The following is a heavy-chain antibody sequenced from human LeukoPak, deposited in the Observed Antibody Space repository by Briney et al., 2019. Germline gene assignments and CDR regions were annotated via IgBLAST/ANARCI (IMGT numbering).Heavy chain of an antibody. CDR3: ARSTWGYAFDI. CDR1: GGSISGADYY. Sequence: SETLSLTCTVSGGSISGADYYWSWIPQPPGKGPEWIGYIHHSGTTYYNPTLKSRVTTSVDTSRTQFSLKLCSVTAADTAVYYCARSTWGYAFDIWGQGTMVTVSS. V-gene: IGHV4-30-4*08. D-gene: IGHD7-27*01. CDR2: IHHSGTT. J-gene: IGHJ3*02.